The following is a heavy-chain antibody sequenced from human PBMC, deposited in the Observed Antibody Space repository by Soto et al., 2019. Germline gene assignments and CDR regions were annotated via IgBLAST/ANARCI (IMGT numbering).Heavy chain of an antibody. J-gene: IGHJ3*02. D-gene: IGHD6-13*01. Sequence: QVQLLESGGGLVKPGGSLRLSCAASGFSVSAYYMGWIRQPPGKGLEWISYISGDSVDTNHADSVKGRFTISRDNAKNSLYLQMNSLRAEDTAVYFCATGQPVRMADIWGQGTMVTVSS. CDR3: ATGQPVRMADI. CDR1: GFSVSAYY. V-gene: IGHV3-11*03. CDR2: ISGDSVDT.